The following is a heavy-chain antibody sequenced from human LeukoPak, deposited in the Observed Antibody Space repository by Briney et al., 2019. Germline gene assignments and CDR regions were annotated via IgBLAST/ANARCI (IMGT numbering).Heavy chain of an antibody. D-gene: IGHD1-20*01. J-gene: IGHJ4*02. Sequence: GASVKVSCKASGCTFTSYGISWVRQAPGQGLEWMGWISGYNGNTNYAQILQGRVTTTTDTSTSTAYMELRSLRSDDTAVYYCARDGRYNLNYADYWGQGTLVTVSS. CDR2: ISGYNGNT. V-gene: IGHV1-18*01. CDR1: GCTFTSYG. CDR3: ARDGRYNLNYADY.